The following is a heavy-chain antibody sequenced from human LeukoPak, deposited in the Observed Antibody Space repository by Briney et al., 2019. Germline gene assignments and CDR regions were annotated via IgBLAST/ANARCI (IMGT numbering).Heavy chain of an antibody. D-gene: IGHD6-19*01. CDR2: INPSGGST. V-gene: IGHV1-46*01. Sequence: ASVKVSCKASGYTFTSYYMHWVRQAPGQGLEWMGIINPSGGSTSYAQKFQGRVTMTRDMSTSTVYMELSSLRSEDTAVYYCARDGAVAGPYWYLDLWGRGTLVTVSS. J-gene: IGHJ2*01. CDR3: ARDGAVAGPYWYLDL. CDR1: GYTFTSYY.